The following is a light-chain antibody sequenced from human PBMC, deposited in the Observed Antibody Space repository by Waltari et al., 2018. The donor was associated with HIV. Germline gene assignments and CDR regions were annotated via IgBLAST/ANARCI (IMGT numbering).Light chain of an antibody. CDR1: QSLTSG. J-gene: IGKJ5*01. Sequence: EIFLTQSPDSLSLSPGERATLSCRASQSLTSGVAWHQQKPGQTPRLLIFDASSRAAGIPARCRGSGSGTDFILTISSLEPEDSAVYYCQQRTNSVTFGQGTRLEIK. CDR2: DAS. CDR3: QQRTNSVT. V-gene: IGKV3-11*01.